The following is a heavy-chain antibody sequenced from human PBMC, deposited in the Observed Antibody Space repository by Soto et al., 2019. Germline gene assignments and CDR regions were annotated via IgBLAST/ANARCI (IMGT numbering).Heavy chain of an antibody. CDR2: VSAYNRNT. Sequence: GASVKVSCKASGYTFSNYGITWVRQAPGQGLEWMGWVSAYNRNTNYAQKFEDRVTMTTDTSTGTAYMELRSLRSDDTAVYYCAKFYGGNSAHTYTIDPWGQGTLVTVSS. D-gene: IGHD2-21*02. CDR1: GYTFSNYG. V-gene: IGHV1-18*04. CDR3: AKFYGGNSAHTYTIDP. J-gene: IGHJ5*02.